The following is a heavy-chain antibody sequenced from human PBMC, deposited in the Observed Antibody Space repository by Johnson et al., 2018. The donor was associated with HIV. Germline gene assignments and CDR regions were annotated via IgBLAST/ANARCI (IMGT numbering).Heavy chain of an antibody. V-gene: IGHV3-72*01. D-gene: IGHD1-7*01. CDR1: GFTSSDYY. CDR3: ARDRTYNWNYDGGDAFDN. CDR2: SRNRANGYTT. Sequence: VQLVESGGGLVQPGGSLRLSCAASGFTSSDYYMDWARQAPGKGLEWVGRSRNRANGYTTEYAASVKGRFPTSRDDSKNSLYLQMNSLNTEDAAVYYCARDRTYNWNYDGGDAFDNWGQGTMVTVSS. J-gene: IGHJ3*02.